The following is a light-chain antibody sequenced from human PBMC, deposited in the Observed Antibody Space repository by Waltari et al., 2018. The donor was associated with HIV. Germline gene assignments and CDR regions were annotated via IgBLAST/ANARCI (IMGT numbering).Light chain of an antibody. CDR2: EVS. J-gene: IGLJ2*01. V-gene: IGLV2-23*02. CDR1: SSDVGSYNL. Sequence: QSALTQPASVSGSPGQSITIPCTGTSSDVGSYNLVSSYQQHPGKAPKLMIYEVSKRPSGVSNRFFGSKSGNTASLTISGLQAEDEADYYCCSYAGSSTFVVFGGGTKLTVL. CDR3: CSYAGSSTFVV.